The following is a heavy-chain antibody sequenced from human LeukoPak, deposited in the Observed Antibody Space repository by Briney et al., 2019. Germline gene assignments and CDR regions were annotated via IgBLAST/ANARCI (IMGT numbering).Heavy chain of an antibody. J-gene: IGHJ4*02. Sequence: GGSLRLSCAASGFTFSDYYMSWIRQAPGKGLEWVSYISSSSSYTNYADSVKGRFTISRDNAKNSLYLHMNSLRAEATAVYYCARTPGTYYYGSGRPEDFDYWGQGTLVTVSS. CDR1: GFTFSDYY. CDR3: ARTPGTYYYGSGRPEDFDY. V-gene: IGHV3-11*06. CDR2: ISSSSSYT. D-gene: IGHD3-10*01.